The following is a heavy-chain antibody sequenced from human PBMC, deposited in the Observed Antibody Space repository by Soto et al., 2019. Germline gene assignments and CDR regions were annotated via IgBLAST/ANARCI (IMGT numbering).Heavy chain of an antibody. CDR3: VKDSESSGYLTHLDY. J-gene: IGHJ4*02. Sequence: GGSLRLSXVASGFTFDDYAIHWVRQTPGKGLEWVSGLTWNGEVLGYADSVKGRFTISRDNAKNSLYLEMNSLRPEDTALYYCVKDSESSGYLTHLDYWGQGTLVTVSS. CDR2: LTWNGEVL. D-gene: IGHD3-22*01. CDR1: GFTFDDYA. V-gene: IGHV3-9*01.